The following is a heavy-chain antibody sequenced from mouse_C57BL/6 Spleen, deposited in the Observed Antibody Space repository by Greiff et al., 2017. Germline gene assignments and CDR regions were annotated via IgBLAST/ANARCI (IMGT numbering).Heavy chain of an antibody. D-gene: IGHD2-4*01. CDR3: ARYYYDHLGY. CDR2: INPSSGYT. Sequence: QVHVKQSGAELARPGASVKMSCKASGYTFTSYTMHWVKQRPGQGLEWIGYINPSSGYTKYNQKFKDKATLTADKSSSTAYMQLSSLTSEDSAVYYCARYYYDHLGYWGQGTTLTVSS. J-gene: IGHJ2*01. V-gene: IGHV1-4*01. CDR1: GYTFTSYT.